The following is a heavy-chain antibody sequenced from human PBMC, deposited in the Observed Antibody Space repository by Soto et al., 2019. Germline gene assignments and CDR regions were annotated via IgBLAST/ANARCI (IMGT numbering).Heavy chain of an antibody. J-gene: IGHJ6*02. D-gene: IGHD4-4*01. CDR3: AGDLTKGLDV. V-gene: IGHV1-18*01. Sequence: ASVKVSCKASGYTFTSYCISWVRQAPGQGLEWMGLINTYNGYTNYPQNFQGRVTMTTDTSTGTVYMELRSLTSDDTAVYYCAGDLTKGLDVWGQGTTVTVSS. CDR2: INTYNGYT. CDR1: GYTFTSYC.